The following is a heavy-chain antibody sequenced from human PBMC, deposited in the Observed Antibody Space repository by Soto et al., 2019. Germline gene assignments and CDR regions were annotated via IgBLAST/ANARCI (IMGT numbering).Heavy chain of an antibody. CDR2: IYGDDDK. Sequence: QITLKESGPTLVKPTQTLTLTCTFSGFSLSTSGVAVGWIRQPPGKALEWLALIYGDDDKRYSPSLKSRLTINKDTSKNQVVLTMTNMDPVDTATYYCAHRPPERGLATFDPWGQGTLVTVSS. V-gene: IGHV2-5*02. J-gene: IGHJ5*02. CDR3: AHRPPERGLATFDP. D-gene: IGHD1-1*01. CDR1: GFSLSTSGVA.